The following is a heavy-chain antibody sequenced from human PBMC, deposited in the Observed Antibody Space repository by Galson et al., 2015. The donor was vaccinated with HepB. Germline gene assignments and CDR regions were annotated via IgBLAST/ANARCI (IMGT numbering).Heavy chain of an antibody. CDR2: INPNSGGT. CDR1: GYTFTGYY. V-gene: IGHV1-2*02. CDR3: ASNPRSSGHERVYYYYGMDV. J-gene: IGHJ6*02. Sequence: SVKVSCKASGYTFTGYYMHWVRQAPGQGLEWMGWINPNSGGTNYAQKFQGRVTMTRDTSISTAYMELSRLRSDDTAVYYCASNPRSSGHERVYYYYGMDVWGQGTTVTVSS. D-gene: IGHD6-19*01.